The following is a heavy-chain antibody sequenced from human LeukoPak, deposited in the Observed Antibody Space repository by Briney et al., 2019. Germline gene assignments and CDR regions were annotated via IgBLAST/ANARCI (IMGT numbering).Heavy chain of an antibody. Sequence: ASVKVSCKASGYTFTSYDINWVRQATGQGLEWMGWMNPNSGNTGYAQKFQGRVTITRNTSISTAYMELSSLRSEDTAVYYCARGPYCSSISCYSYYYYYMDVWGKGTTVTVSS. J-gene: IGHJ6*03. D-gene: IGHD2-2*01. CDR3: ARGPYCSSISCYSYYYYYMDV. CDR2: MNPNSGNT. CDR1: GYTFTSYD. V-gene: IGHV1-8*03.